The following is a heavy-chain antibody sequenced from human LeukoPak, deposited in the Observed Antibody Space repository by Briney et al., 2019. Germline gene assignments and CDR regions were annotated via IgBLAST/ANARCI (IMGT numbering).Heavy chain of an antibody. D-gene: IGHD3-22*01. V-gene: IGHV1-18*04. CDR3: ATNHYYDSSGYGEDYYFDY. Sequence: EASVKVSCKASGYTFTSYYMHWVRQAPGQGLEWMGWISAYNGNTNYAQKLQGRVTMTTDTSTSTAYMELRSLRSDDTAVYYCATNHYYDSSGYGEDYYFDYWGQGTLVTVSS. J-gene: IGHJ4*02. CDR1: GYTFTSYY. CDR2: ISAYNGNT.